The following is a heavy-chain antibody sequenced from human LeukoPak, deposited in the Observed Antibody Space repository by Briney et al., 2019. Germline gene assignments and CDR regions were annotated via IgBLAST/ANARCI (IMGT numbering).Heavy chain of an antibody. CDR3: AKDVWDRGGWLRSLSEYYYYGMDV. D-gene: IGHD6-19*01. CDR2: ISCDKSNK. J-gene: IGHJ6*02. V-gene: IGHV3-30*18. CDR1: GFTCNSYG. Sequence: ARTLSFSCSGSGFTCNSYGLHWHRQAPGKELEGVVVISCDKSNKYYADSVKGRLTISRDNSKNTLYLQMNCLRAENTAVYYWAKDVWDRGGWLRSLSEYYYYGMDVWGQGTTVTFSS.